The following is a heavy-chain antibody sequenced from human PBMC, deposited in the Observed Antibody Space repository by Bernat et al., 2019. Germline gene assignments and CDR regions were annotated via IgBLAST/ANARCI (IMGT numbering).Heavy chain of an antibody. CDR2: IKQDGSEK. V-gene: IGHV3-7*04. J-gene: IGHJ5*02. CDR1: GFTFSSYW. Sequence: EVQLVESGGGLVQPGGSLRLSCAASGFTFSSYWMTWVRQAPGKGLEWVANIKQDGSEKYYVDSVKGRFTIFRDNAKNSLYLQMNSLRAEDTAVYYCARHYCSGGSCLFDPWGQGTLVTVSS. CDR3: ARHYCSGGSCLFDP. D-gene: IGHD2-15*01.